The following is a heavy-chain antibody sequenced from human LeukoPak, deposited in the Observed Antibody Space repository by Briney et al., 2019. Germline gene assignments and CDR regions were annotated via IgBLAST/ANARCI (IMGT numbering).Heavy chain of an antibody. CDR3: ATGGSSGWFMDY. Sequence: ASVKVSCKVSGYTLTELSMHWVRQAPGKGLEWMGGFDPEDGETIYAQKFQGRVTMTEDTSTDTAYMELSSLRSEDTAVYYCATGGSSGWFMDYWGQGTLVTVSS. J-gene: IGHJ4*02. CDR1: GYTLTELS. CDR2: FDPEDGET. V-gene: IGHV1-24*01. D-gene: IGHD6-19*01.